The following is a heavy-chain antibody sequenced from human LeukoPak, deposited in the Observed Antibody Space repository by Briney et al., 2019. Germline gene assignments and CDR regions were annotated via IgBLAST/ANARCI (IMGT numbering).Heavy chain of an antibody. J-gene: IGHJ4*02. CDR2: IKQDGSEK. V-gene: IGHV3-7*01. CDR3: ARDWGGIAAAGTRDY. D-gene: IGHD6-13*01. Sequence: QTGGSLRLSCAASGFTFSNYWMSWVRQAPGKGLEWVANIKQDGSEKSYADSVRGRFTISRDNAKNSVYLQMNSLRAEDTALYYCARDWGGIAAAGTRDYWGQGTLVTVSS. CDR1: GFTFSNYW.